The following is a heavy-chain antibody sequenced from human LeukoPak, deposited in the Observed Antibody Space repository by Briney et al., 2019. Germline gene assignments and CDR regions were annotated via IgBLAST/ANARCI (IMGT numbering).Heavy chain of an antibody. CDR3: AKDRYQDIVVVPAAARYYYGMDV. J-gene: IGHJ6*02. CDR2: ISGSGGST. Sequence: GGSLRLSCAASGFTFSSYAMSWVRQAPGKGLEWVSAISGSGGSTYYADSVKGRFTISRDNSKNTLYLQMNSLRAEDTAVYYCAKDRYQDIVVVPAAARYYYGMDVWGQGTTVTVSS. CDR1: GFTFSSYA. V-gene: IGHV3-23*01. D-gene: IGHD2-2*01.